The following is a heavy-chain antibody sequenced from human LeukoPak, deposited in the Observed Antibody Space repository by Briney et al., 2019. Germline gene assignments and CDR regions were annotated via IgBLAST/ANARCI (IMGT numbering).Heavy chain of an antibody. CDR1: GGTFSSYA. J-gene: IGHJ4*02. V-gene: IGHV1-69*06. CDR3: ARSLNCSGGSCVDY. D-gene: IGHD2-15*01. Sequence: GASVKVSCKASGGTFSSYAISWVRQAPGQGLEWMGGIIPIFGTANYAQKFQGRVTITADKSASTAYMELSSLRSEDTAVYYCARSLNCSGGSCVDYWGQGTLVTVSS. CDR2: IIPIFGTA.